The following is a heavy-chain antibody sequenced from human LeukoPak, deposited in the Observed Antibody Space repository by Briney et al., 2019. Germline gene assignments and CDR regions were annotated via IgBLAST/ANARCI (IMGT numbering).Heavy chain of an antibody. Sequence: SGTLSLTCAVSGGSISSSNWWSWVRQPPGKGLEWIGEIYHSGSTNYNPSLKSRVTISVDKSKNQFSLKLSSVTAADTAVYYCASRIVGATGEIDYWGQGTLVTVSS. CDR2: IYHSGST. D-gene: IGHD1-26*01. J-gene: IGHJ4*02. CDR1: GGSISSSNW. V-gene: IGHV4-4*02. CDR3: ASRIVGATGEIDY.